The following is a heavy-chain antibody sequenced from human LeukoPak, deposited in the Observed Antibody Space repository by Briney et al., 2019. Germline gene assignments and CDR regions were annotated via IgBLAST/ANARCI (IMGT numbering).Heavy chain of an antibody. J-gene: IGHJ4*02. Sequence: PGGSLRLSCTVSGFPYSRYGMNWVRQAPGMGPEWVSYISSSGTTFYYADSVRGRFTVSRDNVKNSLSLQMSGLRDEDTAVYYCAREEDGDYSEYLDYWGQGTLVTVSS. CDR3: AREEDGDYSEYLDY. CDR1: GFPYSRYG. V-gene: IGHV3-48*02. CDR2: ISSSGTTF. D-gene: IGHD4-17*01.